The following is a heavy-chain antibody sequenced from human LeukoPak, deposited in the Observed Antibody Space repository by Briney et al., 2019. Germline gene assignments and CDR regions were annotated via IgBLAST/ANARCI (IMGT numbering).Heavy chain of an antibody. V-gene: IGHV4-39*07. Sequence: SETLSLTCTVSGGSISSSSYYWGWIRQPPGKGLEWIGSIYYSGSTYYNPSLKSRVTISVDTSKNQFSLKLSSVTAADTAVYYCARYSSSWLILDYWGQGTLVTVSS. CDR3: ARYSSSWLILDY. CDR2: IYYSGST. D-gene: IGHD6-13*01. J-gene: IGHJ4*02. CDR1: GGSISSSSYY.